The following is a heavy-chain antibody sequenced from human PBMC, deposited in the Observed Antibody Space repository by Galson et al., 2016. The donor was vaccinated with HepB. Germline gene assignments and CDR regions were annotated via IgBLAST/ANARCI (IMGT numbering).Heavy chain of an antibody. Sequence: ETLSLTCTVSGGSINSDYWSWIRQPPGKGLEWIGCIHSSGSTKYDPSLKGRVTISIDTSKSEFSLRLRSVTAADTAVYYCASLRGYNRAWWRIDHWGRGTLASVSS. J-gene: IGHJ5*02. CDR3: ASLRGYNRAWWRIDH. CDR2: IHSSGST. CDR1: GGSINSDY. D-gene: IGHD6-19*01. V-gene: IGHV4-4*09.